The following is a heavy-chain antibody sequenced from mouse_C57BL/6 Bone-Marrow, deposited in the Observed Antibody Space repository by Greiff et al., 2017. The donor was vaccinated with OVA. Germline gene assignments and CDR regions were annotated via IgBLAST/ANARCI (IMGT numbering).Heavy chain of an antibody. CDR1: GFSLSTFGMG. V-gene: IGHV8-8*01. CDR3: ARISRSNYVLGYYFDY. D-gene: IGHD2-5*01. CDR2: IWWDDDK. Sequence: QVQLKESGPGILQPSQTLSLTCSFSGFSLSTFGMGVGWIRQPSGKGLEWLAHIWWDDDKYYNPALKSRLTISKDTSKNQVFLKIANVNTADTATYYCARISRSNYVLGYYFDYWGQGTTLTVSS. J-gene: IGHJ2*01.